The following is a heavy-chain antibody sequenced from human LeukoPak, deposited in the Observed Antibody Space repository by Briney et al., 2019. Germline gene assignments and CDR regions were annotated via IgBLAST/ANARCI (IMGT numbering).Heavy chain of an antibody. CDR3: ARVGGHIGPPPSWFDP. Sequence: GGSLRLSCAASGFTFSSYAMHWVRQAPGKGLEWVAVISYDGSNKYYADSVKGRFTISRDNSKNTLYLQMNSLRAEDTAVYYCARVGGHIGPPPSWFDPWGQGTLVTVSS. D-gene: IGHD2-21*01. J-gene: IGHJ5*02. CDR2: ISYDGSNK. CDR1: GFTFSSYA. V-gene: IGHV3-30-3*01.